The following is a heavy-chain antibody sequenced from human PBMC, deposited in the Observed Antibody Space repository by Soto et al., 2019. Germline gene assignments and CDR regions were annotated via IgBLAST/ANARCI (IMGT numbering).Heavy chain of an antibody. D-gene: IGHD6-13*01. V-gene: IGHV1-69*13. CDR3: ARDRRYSSSLHWFGP. Sequence: FPVNGAWKAAGGTMSVYPSSRRRIDQEQGLEWMGGIIPIFGTANYAQKFQGRVTITADESTSTAYMELSSLRSEDTAVYYCARDRRYSSSLHWFGPWGQGTLVTVSS. CDR1: GGTMSVYP. CDR2: IIPIFGTA. J-gene: IGHJ5*02.